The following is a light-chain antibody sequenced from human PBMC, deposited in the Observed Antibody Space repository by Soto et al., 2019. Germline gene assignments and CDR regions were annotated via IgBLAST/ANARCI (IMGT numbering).Light chain of an antibody. CDR3: QQSNSNAIT. CDR2: AAS. J-gene: IGKJ5*01. V-gene: IGKV1-39*01. CDR1: QSIRYY. Sequence: DIQMTQSPSSLSASVGDRVSITCRASQSIRYYLTWYQQKPGKAPKLLINAASILQSGVPSRFSGSGSGTDFTLTISSLQPEDSATYYCQQSNSNAITFGQGTRLDIK.